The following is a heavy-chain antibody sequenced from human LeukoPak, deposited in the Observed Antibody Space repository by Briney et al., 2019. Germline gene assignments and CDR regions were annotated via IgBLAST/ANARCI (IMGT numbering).Heavy chain of an antibody. D-gene: IGHD6-19*01. Sequence: GGSLRLSCAASAFPFSSYGMHWVRQAPGKGLEWVAVIWHDGSHKYYADSVKGRFTISRDKSKNTLYLQMNSLRAEDTAVYYCASGDYGSGWYLDYWGQGTLVTVSS. CDR1: AFPFSSYG. CDR3: ASGDYGSGWYLDY. V-gene: IGHV3-33*01. CDR2: IWHDGSHK. J-gene: IGHJ4*02.